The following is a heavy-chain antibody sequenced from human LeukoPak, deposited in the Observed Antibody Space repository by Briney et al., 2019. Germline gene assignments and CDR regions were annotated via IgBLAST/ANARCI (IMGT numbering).Heavy chain of an antibody. J-gene: IGHJ4*02. CDR2: ISYDGSNK. Sequence: GGSLRLSCAASGFTFRSYAMHWVRQAPGKGLEWVVVISYDGSNKYYADSVKGRFTISRDNSKNTLYLQMNSLRAEDTAVYYCARAKYYYGSGCYSSFDYWGQGTLVTVSS. CDR1: GFTFRSYA. V-gene: IGHV3-30*04. CDR3: ARAKYYYGSGCYSSFDY. D-gene: IGHD3-10*01.